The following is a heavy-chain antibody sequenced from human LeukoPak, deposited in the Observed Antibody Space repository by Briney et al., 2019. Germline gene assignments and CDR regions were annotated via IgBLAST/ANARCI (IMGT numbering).Heavy chain of an antibody. CDR1: GFTFSSYG. J-gene: IGHJ4*02. Sequence: GGSLRLSCAASGFTFSSYGMHWVRQAPGKGLEWVAVISYDGSNKYYADSVKGRFTISRDNSKNTLYLRMNSLRAEDTAVYYCAKVGNGSGSYYADYWGQGTLVTVSS. CDR3: AKVGNGSGSYYADY. V-gene: IGHV3-30*18. CDR2: ISYDGSNK. D-gene: IGHD3-10*01.